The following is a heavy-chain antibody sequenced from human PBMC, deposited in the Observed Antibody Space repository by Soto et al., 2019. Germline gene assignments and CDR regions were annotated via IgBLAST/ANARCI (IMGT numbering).Heavy chain of an antibody. J-gene: IGHJ5*02. CDR2: VHYSGGT. D-gene: IGHD2-2*01. CDR3: ARVPDR. V-gene: IGHV4-34*01. Sequence: PSETLSLTCAVYGESFTNYYWSWIRQPPGRGLEWIGEVHYSGGTNYNPSLKTRVTISVDTSKNQFSLKLSSVTAADTAVYYCARVPDRWGQGTLVTVPS. CDR1: GESFTNYY.